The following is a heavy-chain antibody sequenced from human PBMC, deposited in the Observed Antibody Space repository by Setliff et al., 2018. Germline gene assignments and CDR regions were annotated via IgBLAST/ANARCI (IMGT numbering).Heavy chain of an antibody. J-gene: IGHJ2*01. V-gene: IGHV3-23*01. Sequence: GGSLRLSCAASGFTFISYAMSWVRQAPGKGLEWVSSISGRGGSTYYVDSVKGRFTISRDNSKNTLYLQMDSLRAEDTAVYYCAKGTAYYDTFWYFDLWGRGTLVTVSS. CDR1: GFTFISYA. CDR3: AKGTAYYDTFWYFDL. D-gene: IGHD3-22*01. CDR2: ISGRGGST.